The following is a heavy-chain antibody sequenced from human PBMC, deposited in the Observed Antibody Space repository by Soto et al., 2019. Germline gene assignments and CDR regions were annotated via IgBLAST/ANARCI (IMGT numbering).Heavy chain of an antibody. CDR2: INPNSGGT. J-gene: IGHJ6*02. V-gene: IGHV1-2*04. Sequence: ASVKVSCQASGYTFTGYYMHWVRQAPGQGLEWMGWINPNSGGTNYAQKFQGWVTMTRDTSIRTAYMELSRLRSDDTAVYYCARAWGDYDPWGMDVGGQGTTVTVSS. CDR1: GYTFTGYY. D-gene: IGHD4-17*01. CDR3: ARAWGDYDPWGMDV.